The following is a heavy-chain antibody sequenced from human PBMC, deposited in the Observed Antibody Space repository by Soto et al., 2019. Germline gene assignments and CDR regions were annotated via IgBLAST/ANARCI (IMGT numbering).Heavy chain of an antibody. CDR1: GGSFSSSTYY. J-gene: IGHJ5*02. D-gene: IGHD3-22*01. CDR3: ARQPYDSTGYYYGA. CDR2: MYSGGNT. V-gene: IGHV4-39*01. Sequence: QLQLQESGPGLVKPSETLSLTCTVSGGSFSSSTYYWGWIRQPPGKGLEWIGSMYSGGNTYYNPSLKSRVTVSVDTSKNHFSLKLTSVTAADTAMYYCARQPYDSTGYYYGAWGRGTLVTVSS.